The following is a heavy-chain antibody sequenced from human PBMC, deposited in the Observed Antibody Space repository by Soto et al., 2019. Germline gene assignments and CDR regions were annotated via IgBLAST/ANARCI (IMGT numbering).Heavy chain of an antibody. CDR2: ISSSGSTI. CDR3: ARVGYCSGGSCYSYYYYMDV. D-gene: IGHD2-15*01. CDR1: GFTFSDYY. Sequence: QVQLVESGGGLVKPGGSLRLSCAASGFTFSDYYMRWIRQAPGKGLERVSYISSSGSTIYYADSVKGRFTISRDNAKNSLCLQMNSLSAEATAVYYCARVGYCSGGSCYSYYYYMDVCGKGTTVTV. V-gene: IGHV3-11*01. J-gene: IGHJ6*03.